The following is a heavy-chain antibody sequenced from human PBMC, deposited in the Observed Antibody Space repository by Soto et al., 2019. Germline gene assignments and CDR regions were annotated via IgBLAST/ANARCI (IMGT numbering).Heavy chain of an antibody. Sequence: EVQLLESGGGLVQPGGSLRLSCAASGFTFSSYAMSWVRQAPGKGLEWVSAISGSGGSTYYADSVKGRFTISRDNSKNTLYLQMNSLRAEDTAVYYCAKASAIFYYYYDMDVWCKGTTVTVSS. CDR2: ISGSGGST. CDR3: AKASAIFYYYYDMDV. V-gene: IGHV3-23*01. J-gene: IGHJ6*03. CDR1: GFTFSSYA. D-gene: IGHD3-3*01.